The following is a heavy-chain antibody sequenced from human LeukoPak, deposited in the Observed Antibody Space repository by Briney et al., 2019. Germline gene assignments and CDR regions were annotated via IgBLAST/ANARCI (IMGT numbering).Heavy chain of an antibody. D-gene: IGHD3-10*01. CDR2: INHSGHY. CDR3: ARVTTMVPRQRRDV. V-gene: IGHV4-34*01. Sequence: PSETLSLTCAFYVGSFSGYYWSWIRQPPGKGLEWMGEINHSGHYNYNPSLKSRVTISVDTSNNQYSLKLSSVTAADTAVYCCARVTTMVPRQRRDVWGQGTTVTVSS. J-gene: IGHJ6*02. CDR1: VGSFSGYY.